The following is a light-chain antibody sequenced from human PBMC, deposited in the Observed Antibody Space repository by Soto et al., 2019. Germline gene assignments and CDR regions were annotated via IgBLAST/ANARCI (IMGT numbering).Light chain of an antibody. CDR2: GAS. CDR3: QQYDSSRT. V-gene: IGKV3-20*01. J-gene: IGKJ1*01. Sequence: EIVLTQSPGTLSLTPGERATLSCRASQSVSSTYLAWYQQKPGQAPKVLIYGASTRATGIPDRFSGSGSGTDFTLTISRLEPEDFAMYYCQQYDSSRTFGQGTKVDMK. CDR1: QSVSSTY.